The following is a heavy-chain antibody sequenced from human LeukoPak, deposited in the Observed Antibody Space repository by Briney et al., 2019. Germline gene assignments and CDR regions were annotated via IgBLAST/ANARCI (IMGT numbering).Heavy chain of an antibody. CDR2: ICGSGGST. Sequence: GGSLRLSCAASGFTFSSYAMSWVRQAPGKGLEWVSAICGSGGSTYYADSVKGRFTISRDNSKNTLYLQMNSLRAEDTAVYYCAKLPLMRRGYYYYYMDVWGKGTTVTVSS. V-gene: IGHV3-23*01. CDR3: AKLPLMRRGYYYYYMDV. J-gene: IGHJ6*03. CDR1: GFTFSSYA.